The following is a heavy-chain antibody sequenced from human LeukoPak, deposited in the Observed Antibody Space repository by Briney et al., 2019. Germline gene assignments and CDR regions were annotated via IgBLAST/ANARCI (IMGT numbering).Heavy chain of an antibody. V-gene: IGHV4-59*01. CDR2: TSYSGNT. D-gene: IGHD3-3*01. J-gene: IGHJ5*02. CDR1: GGSIGNYY. Sequence: SETLSLTCIVSGGSIGNYYWNWIRQPPGKGLEWIGYTSYSGNTIYNPSLKSRVTISIDPFKNQLSLKVTSVTAADTAVYYCARYQVLRFLEWLFPMGFDPWGQGTLVTVSS. CDR3: ARYQVLRFLEWLFPMGFDP.